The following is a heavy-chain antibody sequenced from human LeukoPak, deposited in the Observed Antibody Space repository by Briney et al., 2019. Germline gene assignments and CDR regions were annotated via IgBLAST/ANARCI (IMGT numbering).Heavy chain of an antibody. J-gene: IGHJ4*02. CDR3: VKAPEPFLEWLLPVDY. CDR2: ISSNGGST. Sequence: GGSLRLSCSASGFTFSSYAMHWVRQALGKGLEYVSAISSNGGSTYYADSVKGRFTISRDNSKNTLYLQMSSLRAEDTAVYYCVKAPEPFLEWLLPVDYWGQGTLVTVSS. V-gene: IGHV3-64D*06. CDR1: GFTFSSYA. D-gene: IGHD3-3*02.